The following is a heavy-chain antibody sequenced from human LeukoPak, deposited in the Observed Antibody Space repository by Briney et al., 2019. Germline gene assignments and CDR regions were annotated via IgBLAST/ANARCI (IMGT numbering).Heavy chain of an antibody. CDR2: ISSSSSYI. Sequence: GGSLRLSCAASGFTFSSYSMNWVRQAPGKGLEWVSSISSSSSYIYYADSVKGRFTISRDNAKNSLYLQMNSLRAEDTAVYYCATALSIAAAGPRNWYFDLWGRGTLVTVSS. V-gene: IGHV3-21*01. D-gene: IGHD6-13*01. CDR3: ATALSIAAAGPRNWYFDL. J-gene: IGHJ2*01. CDR1: GFTFSSYS.